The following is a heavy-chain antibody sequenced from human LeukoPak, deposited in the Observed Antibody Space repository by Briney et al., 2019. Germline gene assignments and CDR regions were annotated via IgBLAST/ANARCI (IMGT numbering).Heavy chain of an antibody. CDR3: ARALRSGYSYGTKDFDY. Sequence: ASVKVSCKASGYSFTGHYIHWVRQAPGQGLEWMGWINTNTGNPTYAQGFTGRFVFSLDTSVSTAYLQISSLKAEDTAVYYCARALRSGYSYGTKDFDYWGQGTLVTVSS. CDR2: INTNTGNP. V-gene: IGHV7-4-1*02. D-gene: IGHD5-18*01. CDR1: GYSFTGHY. J-gene: IGHJ4*02.